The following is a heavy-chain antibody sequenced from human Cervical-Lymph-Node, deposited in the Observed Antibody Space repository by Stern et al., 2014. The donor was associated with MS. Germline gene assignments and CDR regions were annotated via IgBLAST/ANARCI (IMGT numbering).Heavy chain of an antibody. D-gene: IGHD6-25*01. Sequence: QVQLVQSGAEVKKPGSSVKVSCKASGGTFSSYAISWVRQAPGQRLEWMGGITPTFGTAIYAQKCQGRVTITADESTSTDYMELSSLRSEDTAVYYCARAQAATPFYFDYWGQGTLVTVSS. CDR3: ARAQAATPFYFDY. CDR1: GGTFSSYA. CDR2: ITPTFGTA. V-gene: IGHV1-69*01. J-gene: IGHJ4*02.